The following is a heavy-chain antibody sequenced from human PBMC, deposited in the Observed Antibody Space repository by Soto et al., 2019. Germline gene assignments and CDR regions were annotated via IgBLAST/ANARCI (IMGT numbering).Heavy chain of an antibody. Sequence: GGFLRLSCAASGFTFSSYSMNWVRQAPGKGLECVSYISSSTSTIYYADSVKGRFTISRDNAKNSLYLQMNSLRDDDTAVYYCARLRRGTPDYWGQGTLVTVSS. V-gene: IGHV3-48*02. CDR2: ISSSTSTI. CDR3: ARLRRGTPDY. J-gene: IGHJ4*02. D-gene: IGHD1-1*01. CDR1: GFTFSSYS.